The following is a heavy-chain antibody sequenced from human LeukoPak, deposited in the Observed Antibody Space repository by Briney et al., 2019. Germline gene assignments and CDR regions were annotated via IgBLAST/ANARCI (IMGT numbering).Heavy chain of an antibody. Sequence: NTSETLSLTCTVSGGSVSSGSYYWSWIRQPPGKGLEWIGYIYYSGSTNYNPSLKSRVTISVDTSKNQFSLKLSSVTAADTAVYYCARGPSNYYYGSGSYGYYYYYGMDVWGQGTTVTVSS. V-gene: IGHV4-61*01. CDR1: GGSVSSGSYY. D-gene: IGHD3-10*01. CDR3: ARGPSNYYYGSGSYGYYYYYGMDV. J-gene: IGHJ6*02. CDR2: IYYSGST.